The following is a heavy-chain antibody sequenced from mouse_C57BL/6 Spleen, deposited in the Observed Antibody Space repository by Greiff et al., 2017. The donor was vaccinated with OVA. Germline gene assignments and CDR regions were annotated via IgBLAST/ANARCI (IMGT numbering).Heavy chain of an antibody. CDR1: GYTFTSYW. V-gene: IGHV1-50*01. CDR3: ARAYFYY. CDR2: IDPSDSYT. Sequence: QVQLQQPGAELVKPGASVKLSCKASGYTFTSYWMQWVKQRPGQGLEWIGEIDPSDSYTNYNQKFKGKATLTVDTSSSTAYMQRSSLTSEDSAVYYCARAYFYYWGQGTTLTVSS. J-gene: IGHJ2*01.